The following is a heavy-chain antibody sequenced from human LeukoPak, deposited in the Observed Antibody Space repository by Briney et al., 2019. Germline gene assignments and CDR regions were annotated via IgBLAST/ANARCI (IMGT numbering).Heavy chain of an antibody. V-gene: IGHV1-8*01. CDR3: ARASITYDFWSGYFFYYYYGMDV. J-gene: IGHJ6*02. CDR2: MNPNSGNT. Sequence: GASVKVSCKASGYTFTSYDINWVRQATGQGLEWMGWMNPNSGNTGYAQKFQGRVTMTRSTSISTAYMELSSLRSEDTAVYYCARASITYDFWSGYFFYYYYGMDVWGQGTTVTVSS. CDR1: GYTFTSYD. D-gene: IGHD3-3*01.